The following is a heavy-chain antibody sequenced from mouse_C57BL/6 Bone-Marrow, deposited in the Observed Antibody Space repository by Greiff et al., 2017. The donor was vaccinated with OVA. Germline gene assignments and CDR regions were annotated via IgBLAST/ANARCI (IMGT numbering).Heavy chain of an antibody. Sequence: EVMLVESGGDLVKPGGSLKLSCAASGFTFSSYGMSWVRQTPDKRLEWVATISSGGSYTYYPDSVKGRFTISRDNAKNTLYLQMSSLKSEDTAMYYCARWGLRKGFAYWGQGTLVTVSA. J-gene: IGHJ3*01. CDR1: GFTFSSYG. V-gene: IGHV5-6*01. D-gene: IGHD2-4*01. CDR2: ISSGGSYT. CDR3: ARWGLRKGFAY.